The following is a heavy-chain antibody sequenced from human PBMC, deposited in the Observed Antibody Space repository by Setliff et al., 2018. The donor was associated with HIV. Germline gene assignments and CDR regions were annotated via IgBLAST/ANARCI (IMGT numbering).Heavy chain of an antibody. Sequence: LRLSCEGSGVSFSGRTLSWVRQAPGKGLEWVSSVSSTSTYRYYADSVQGRFTISRDNAKNSLYLQMDNLRAEDSGVYHCARDLNGGDFDYWGQGTQVTVSS. J-gene: IGHJ4*02. CDR3: ARDLNGGDFDY. D-gene: IGHD2-21*01. CDR2: VSSTSTYR. V-gene: IGHV3-21*01. CDR1: GVSFSGRT.